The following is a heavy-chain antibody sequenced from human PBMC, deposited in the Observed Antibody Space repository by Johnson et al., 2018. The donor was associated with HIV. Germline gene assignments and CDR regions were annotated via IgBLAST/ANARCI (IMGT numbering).Heavy chain of an antibody. CDR1: GFTFSSYW. J-gene: IGHJ3*01. CDR2: INWNGGRT. Sequence: EQLVESGGGVVQPGRSLRLSCAASGFTFSSYWMSWVRQAPGKGLEWVSGINWNGGRTGYADSVKGRFTVSRDNAKRSLYLQLSNLRAEDTALYYCATLTVRSRAFDLWGQGTLVTVSS. CDR3: ATLTVRSRAFDL. V-gene: IGHV3-20*04. D-gene: IGHD4-17*01.